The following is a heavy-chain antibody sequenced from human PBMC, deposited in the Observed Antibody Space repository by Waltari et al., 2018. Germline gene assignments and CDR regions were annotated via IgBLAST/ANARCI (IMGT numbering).Heavy chain of an antibody. CDR2: IYTSGST. Sequence: QVQLQESGPGLVTPSQTLSLTCPVSGCSIDSGSYYWSWIRQPAGKGLEWIGRIYTSGSTNYNPSLKSRVTISVDTSKNQFSLNLSSVTAADTAVYYCARGPLLSKVDYWGQGTLVTVSS. V-gene: IGHV4-61*02. CDR3: ARGPLLSKVDY. CDR1: GCSIDSGSYY. J-gene: IGHJ4*02. D-gene: IGHD1-26*01.